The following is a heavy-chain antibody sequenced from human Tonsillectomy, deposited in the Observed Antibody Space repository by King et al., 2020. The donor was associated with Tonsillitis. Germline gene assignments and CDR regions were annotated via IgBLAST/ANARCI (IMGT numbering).Heavy chain of an antibody. CDR1: GGSISSYY. Sequence: VQLQESGPGLVKPSETLSLTCTVSGGSISSYYWSWIWQPPGKGLEWIGYIYYSGSTNYNPSLKSRVTISVDTSKNQFSLKLSSVTAADTAVYYCARAGDIAVAGTVYFDYWGQGTLVTVSS. CDR3: ARAGDIAVAGTVYFDY. V-gene: IGHV4-59*01. D-gene: IGHD6-19*01. CDR2: IYYSGST. J-gene: IGHJ4*02.